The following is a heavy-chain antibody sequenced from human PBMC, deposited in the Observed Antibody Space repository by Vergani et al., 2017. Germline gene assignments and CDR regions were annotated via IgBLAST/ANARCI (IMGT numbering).Heavy chain of an antibody. Sequence: EVQLVESGGGLVQPGGSLRLSCAASGFTFSSYEMNWVRQAPGKGLEWVSYISSSGSTIYYADSVKGRFTISRDNAKNSLYLQMNSLRAEDTAVYYCATLASIAAERKNYYYYYGMDVWGQGTTVTVSS. D-gene: IGHD6-13*01. V-gene: IGHV3-48*03. CDR2: ISSSGSTI. CDR3: ATLASIAAERKNYYYYYGMDV. CDR1: GFTFSSYE. J-gene: IGHJ6*02.